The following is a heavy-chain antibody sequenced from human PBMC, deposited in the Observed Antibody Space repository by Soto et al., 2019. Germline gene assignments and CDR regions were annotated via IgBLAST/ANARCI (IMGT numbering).Heavy chain of an antibody. D-gene: IGHD4-17*01. CDR1: GGSLSSSSYY. CDR2: IYYSGST. Sequence: PSETLSLTCTVSGGSLSSSSYYRGWIRQPPGKGLEWIGSIYYSGSTYYNPSLKSRVTISVDTSKNQFSLKLSSVTAADTAVYYCARGLRYYYYYGMDVWGQGTTVTVSS. CDR3: ARGLRYYYYYGMDV. V-gene: IGHV4-39*01. J-gene: IGHJ6*02.